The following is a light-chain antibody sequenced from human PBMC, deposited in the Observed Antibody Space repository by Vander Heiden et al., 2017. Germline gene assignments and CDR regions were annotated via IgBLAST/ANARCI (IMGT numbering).Light chain of an antibody. Sequence: IVLTQSPATLSLSPGERATLSCGASQSVSSYLAWYQQKPGQAPRLLIYDASNRATGIPARFSGSGYGKDFTLTISSREPEDFAVYYCQQRSNWPPITFGRGTKVEIK. CDR1: QSVSSY. J-gene: IGKJ4*01. CDR2: DAS. V-gene: IGKV3-11*01. CDR3: QQRSNWPPIT.